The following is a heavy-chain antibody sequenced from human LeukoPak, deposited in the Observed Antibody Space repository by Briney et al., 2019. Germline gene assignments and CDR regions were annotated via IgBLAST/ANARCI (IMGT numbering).Heavy chain of an antibody. CDR1: GFTFSSYA. V-gene: IGHV3-30-3*01. Sequence: GGSLRLSCAASGFTFSSYAMSWVRQAPGKGLEWVAVISYDGSNKHYADSVKGRSTISRDNSKNTLYLQMNSLRAEDTAVYYCARVLGGVGAIDYWGQGTLVTVSP. CDR3: ARVLGGVGAIDY. CDR2: ISYDGSNK. D-gene: IGHD1-26*01. J-gene: IGHJ4*02.